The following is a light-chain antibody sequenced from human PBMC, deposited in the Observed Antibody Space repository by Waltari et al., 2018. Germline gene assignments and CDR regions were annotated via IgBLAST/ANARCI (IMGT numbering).Light chain of an antibody. Sequence: QSALTQPPSASGSPGQTVTISCAGTSSDVGSSDYVSWYQKHPGQAPKLLIYHVTKRPSGVPDRFSGSKSGNTASLIVSGLQAEDEADYYCSSFAGSNNVLFGGGTKLTVL. V-gene: IGLV2-8*01. CDR2: HVT. CDR3: SSFAGSNNVL. CDR1: SSDVGSSDY. J-gene: IGLJ2*01.